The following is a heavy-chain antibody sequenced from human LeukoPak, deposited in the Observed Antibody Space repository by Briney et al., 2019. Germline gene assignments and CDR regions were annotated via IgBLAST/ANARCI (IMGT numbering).Heavy chain of an antibody. V-gene: IGHV4-4*07. CDR1: GGSISSYY. Sequence: SETLSLTCTVSGGSISSYYWSWIRQPAGKGLEWIGRIYTSGSTNYNPSLKSRVTMLVDTSKNQFSLKLSSVTAADTAVYYCARGFVDYYDSSGYSNWFDPWGQGTLVTVSS. J-gene: IGHJ5*02. CDR3: ARGFVDYYDSSGYSNWFDP. CDR2: IYTSGST. D-gene: IGHD3-22*01.